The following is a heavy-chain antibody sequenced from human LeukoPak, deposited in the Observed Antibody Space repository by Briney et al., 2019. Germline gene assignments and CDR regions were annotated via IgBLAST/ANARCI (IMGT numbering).Heavy chain of an antibody. J-gene: IGHJ4*02. V-gene: IGHV3-23*01. D-gene: IGHD6-13*01. CDR3: AKVVDSSSWTRIYFDY. CDR1: GFTFSSHA. CDR2: ISGSGGST. Sequence: QPGGSLRLSCAASGFTFSSHAMSWVRQAPGKGLEWVSAISGSGGSTYYADSVKGRFTISRDNSKNTLYLQMNSLRAEDTAVYYCAKVVDSSSWTRIYFDYWGQGTLVTVSS.